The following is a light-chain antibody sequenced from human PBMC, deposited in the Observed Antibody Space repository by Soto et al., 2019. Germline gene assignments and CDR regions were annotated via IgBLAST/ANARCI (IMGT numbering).Light chain of an antibody. CDR1: QSVSSN. CDR3: QQYNKWPRT. V-gene: IGKV3D-15*01. Sequence: EIVMTQSPATLSVSPGERATLSCRASQSVSSNLAWYQQKPGQAPRLLIFGASIRATGIPARFSGSGSGTEFTLTICSLQSEDFAVYYCQQYNKWPRTFGQGTKVEIK. CDR2: GAS. J-gene: IGKJ1*01.